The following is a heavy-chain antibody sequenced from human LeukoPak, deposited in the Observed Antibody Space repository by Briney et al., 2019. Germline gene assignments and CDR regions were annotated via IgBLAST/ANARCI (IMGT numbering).Heavy chain of an antibody. J-gene: IGHJ6*03. CDR2: INSDGSST. CDR3: ARDVPGGEYQLLFYYYMDV. D-gene: IGHD2-2*01. Sequence: GGSLRLSCAASGFTFSSYWMHWVRQAPGKGLVWVSRINSDGSSTSYADSVKGRFTISRDNAKNTLYLQMNSLRAEDTAVYYCARDVPGGEYQLLFYYYMDVWGKGTTVTVSS. CDR1: GFTFSSYW. V-gene: IGHV3-74*01.